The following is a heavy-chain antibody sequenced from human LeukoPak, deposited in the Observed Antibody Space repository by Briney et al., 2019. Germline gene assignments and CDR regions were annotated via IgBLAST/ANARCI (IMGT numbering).Heavy chain of an antibody. D-gene: IGHD1-26*01. CDR2: ISGSGKST. V-gene: IGHV3-23*01. CDR3: AKDREWELLGPDSYFDY. Sequence: GGSLRLSCAASEFTFSNYAMTWVRQAPGKGLEWVSAISGSGKSTQYADSVKGRFTISRDNFKNTLYLQMDSLRAEDTAIYYCAKDREWELLGPDSYFDYWGQGTLATVSS. CDR1: EFTFSNYA. J-gene: IGHJ4*02.